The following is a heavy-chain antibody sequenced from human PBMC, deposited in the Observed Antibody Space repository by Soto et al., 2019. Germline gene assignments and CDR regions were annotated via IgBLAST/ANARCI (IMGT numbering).Heavy chain of an antibody. V-gene: IGHV1-69*12. CDR1: GGTFSSYA. CDR3: ARSLERGYYYYYGMDV. J-gene: IGHJ6*02. CDR2: IIPIFGTA. D-gene: IGHD1-1*01. Sequence: QVQLVQSGAEVKKPGSSVKVSCKASGGTFSSYAISWVRQAPGQGLEWMGGIIPIFGTANYAQKFQGRVTITADESTSKAYLELSSLRSEDTAVYYCARSLERGYYYYYGMDVWGQGTTVTVSS.